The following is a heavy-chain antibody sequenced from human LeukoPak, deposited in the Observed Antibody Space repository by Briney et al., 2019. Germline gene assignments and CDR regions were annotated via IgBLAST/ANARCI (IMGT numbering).Heavy chain of an antibody. CDR1: GGSISSRTYY. J-gene: IGHJ4*02. CDR2: VSYRGST. CDR3: ARWYSSGWAFDY. D-gene: IGHD6-19*01. V-gene: IGHV4-39*01. Sequence: PSETLSLTCTVSGGSISSRTYYWGWIRQPPGKGLEWIGSVSYRGSTYYNPSLKSRVTISLDTSKNHFSLRLNSVTAADTAVYYCARWYSSGWAFDYWGQGTLVTVSS.